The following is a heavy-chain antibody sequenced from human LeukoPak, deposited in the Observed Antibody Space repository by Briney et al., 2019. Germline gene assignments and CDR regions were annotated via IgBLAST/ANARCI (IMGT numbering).Heavy chain of an antibody. CDR2: ISAYNGNT. Sequence: GESLKISCKGSGYSFTSYGISWVRQAPGQGLEWMGWISAYNGNTNYAQKLQGRVTMTTDTSTSTAYMELRSLRSDDTAVYYCARAELPRYYDFWSGYPPRVDYWGQGTLVTVSS. V-gene: IGHV1-18*01. CDR1: GYSFTSYG. CDR3: ARAELPRYYDFWSGYPPRVDY. D-gene: IGHD3-3*01. J-gene: IGHJ4*02.